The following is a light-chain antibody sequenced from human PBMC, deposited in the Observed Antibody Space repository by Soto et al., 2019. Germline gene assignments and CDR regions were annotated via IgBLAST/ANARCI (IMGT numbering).Light chain of an antibody. CDR1: SSDVGAYNY. J-gene: IGLJ2*01. CDR3: TSYSSSSPVL. Sequence: QSALAQPASVSGSLGQSITISCTGTSSDVGAYNYVSWYQQHPDKAPKLLIFEVTNRPSGVSGRFSGSKSGITASLSISGLQPEDEADYYCTSYSSSSPVLFGGGTKRTVL. V-gene: IGLV2-14*01. CDR2: EVT.